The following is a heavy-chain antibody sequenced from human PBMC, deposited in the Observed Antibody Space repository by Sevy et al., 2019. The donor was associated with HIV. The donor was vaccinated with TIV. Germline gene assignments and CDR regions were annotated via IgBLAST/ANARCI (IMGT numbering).Heavy chain of an antibody. J-gene: IGHJ4*02. CDR1: GFTFSSYG. CDR3: ARDSSGWHGEDY. D-gene: IGHD6-19*01. Sequence: GGSLRLSCAASGFTFSSYGMHWVRQAPGEGLEWVAVIWYDGSNKYYADSVKGRFTISRDNSKNTLYLQMNSLRAEDTAVYYCARDSSGWHGEDYWGQGTLVTVSS. CDR2: IWYDGSNK. V-gene: IGHV3-33*01.